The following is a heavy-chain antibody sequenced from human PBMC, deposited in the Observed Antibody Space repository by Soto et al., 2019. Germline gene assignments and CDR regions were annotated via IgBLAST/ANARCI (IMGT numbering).Heavy chain of an antibody. CDR2: ISAYNGNT. Sequence: ASVKVSCKASGYTFTSYGISWVRQAPGQGLEWMGWISAYNGNTNYAQKLQGRVTMTTDTSTSTAYMELRRLRSDDTAVYYCARADIVVVPAAPPYYYYGMDVWGQGTTVTVSS. CDR1: GYTFTSYG. D-gene: IGHD2-2*01. V-gene: IGHV1-18*04. CDR3: ARADIVVVPAAPPYYYYGMDV. J-gene: IGHJ6*02.